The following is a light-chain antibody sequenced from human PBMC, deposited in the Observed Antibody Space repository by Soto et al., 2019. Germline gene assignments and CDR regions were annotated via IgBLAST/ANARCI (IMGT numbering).Light chain of an antibody. CDR1: QSVSSN. Sequence: EIVMTQSPATLSVSPGERAPLSCRASQSVSSNLAWYQQKPGQAPSLLIYGASTRATGIPARFSGSGSGTEFTLTISTLQSEDSAVYYCQQYNNWLTFGGGTKVDIK. CDR3: QQYNNWLT. CDR2: GAS. J-gene: IGKJ4*01. V-gene: IGKV3-15*01.